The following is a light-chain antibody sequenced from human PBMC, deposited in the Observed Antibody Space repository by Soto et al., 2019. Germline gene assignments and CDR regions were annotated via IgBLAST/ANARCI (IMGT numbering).Light chain of an antibody. CDR2: DVT. Sequence: QSALTQPASVSGSPGQSITISCTGTSSDVGGYNYVAWYQKHLGKAPKLIIYDVTVRPSGVSDRFSGSKSGNTASLAISGLQAEDEAEYYCSSYTSASALVVFGTGTKLTVL. J-gene: IGLJ1*01. CDR1: SSDVGGYNY. CDR3: SSYTSASALVV. V-gene: IGLV2-14*03.